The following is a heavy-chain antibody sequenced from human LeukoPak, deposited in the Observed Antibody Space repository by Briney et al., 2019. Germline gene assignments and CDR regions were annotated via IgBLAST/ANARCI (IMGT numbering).Heavy chain of an antibody. J-gene: IGHJ5*02. D-gene: IGHD2-2*01. CDR2: IYYSGST. Sequence: PSQTLSLTCTVSGGSISSGDYYWSWIRQPPGKGLEWIGYIYYSGSTYYSPSLKSRVTISVDTSKNQFSLKLSSVTAADTAVYYCARAYYCSSTSCYDSRWFDPWGQGTLVTVSS. CDR3: ARAYYCSSTSCYDSRWFDP. V-gene: IGHV4-30-4*01. CDR1: GGSISSGDYY.